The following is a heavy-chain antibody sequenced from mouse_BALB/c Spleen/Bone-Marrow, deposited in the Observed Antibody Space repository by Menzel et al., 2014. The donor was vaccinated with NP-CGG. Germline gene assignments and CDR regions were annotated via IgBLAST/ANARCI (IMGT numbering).Heavy chain of an antibody. CDR3: ARSYCGIAMDY. Sequence: DLVKPGAPVKLPCKASGYTFTSYWINWTKQWLGQGLDWLGRISPGSGSTYYDEMFKGKATLTVDTSSSTAYIQLSSLSSEDSAVYFYARSYCGIAMDYWGQGTSVTVSS. CDR2: ISPGSGST. J-gene: IGHJ4*01. V-gene: IGHV1S41*01. CDR1: GYTFTSYW. D-gene: IGHD1-1*01.